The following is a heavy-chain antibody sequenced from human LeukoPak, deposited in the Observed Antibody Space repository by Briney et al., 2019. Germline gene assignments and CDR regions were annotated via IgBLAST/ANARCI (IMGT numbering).Heavy chain of an antibody. CDR1: GGSISSYY. Sequence: SETLSLTCTVSGGSISSYYWSWLRQPPGKGLEWIGYIYYSGSTNYNPSLKSRVTISVDTSKNQFSLKLSSVTAAGTAVYYCARGGVVGAFFDYWGQGTLVTVSS. CDR3: ARGGVVGAFFDY. CDR2: IYYSGST. J-gene: IGHJ4*02. V-gene: IGHV4-59*01. D-gene: IGHD1-26*01.